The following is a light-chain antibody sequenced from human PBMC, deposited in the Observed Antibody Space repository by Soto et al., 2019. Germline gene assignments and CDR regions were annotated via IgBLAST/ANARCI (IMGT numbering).Light chain of an antibody. Sequence: QSVLTQPPSVSEALGQKVTSSCSGSSSNIGNKYVSWYQQVPGTAPKLLIYENNNRASGIPDRFSGSKSGTSATLDITGLQTGDEADYYCGTWDSSLGGGVFGGGTNLTVL. J-gene: IGLJ2*01. CDR1: SSNIGNKY. CDR2: ENN. CDR3: GTWDSSLGGGV. V-gene: IGLV1-51*02.